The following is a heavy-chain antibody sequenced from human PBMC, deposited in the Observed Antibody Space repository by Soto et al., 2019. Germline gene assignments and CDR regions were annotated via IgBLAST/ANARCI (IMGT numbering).Heavy chain of an antibody. J-gene: IGHJ1*01. V-gene: IGHV3-7*01. D-gene: IGHD1-26*01. CDR3: ARELIVGPAEYFQH. Sequence: QPGGSLRLSCAASGFTFSSSWMSWARQAPGKGLEWVANINQDGSETYYVDSVKGRLTISRDNAKNSLSLQMSSLRAEDTAVYYCARELIVGPAEYFQHWGQGTLVTVSS. CDR2: INQDGSET. CDR1: GFTFSSSW.